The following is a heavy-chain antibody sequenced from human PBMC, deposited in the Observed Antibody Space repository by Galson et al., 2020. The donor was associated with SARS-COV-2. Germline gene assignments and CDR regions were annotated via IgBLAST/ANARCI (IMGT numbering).Heavy chain of an antibody. J-gene: IGHJ5*02. V-gene: IGHV4-59*08. D-gene: IGHD4-17*01. Sequence: SETLSLTCSVSGDSFSGYYWSWIRQPPGERLEWICYISYRANTNYNPSLKSRVTILVDTSRNQFSLKLTSVTAADTAVYFCARLGLLNPSSGRWLAASWGPGTLVIVTS. CDR3: ARLGLLNPSSGRWLAAS. CDR1: GDSFSGYY. CDR2: ISYRANT.